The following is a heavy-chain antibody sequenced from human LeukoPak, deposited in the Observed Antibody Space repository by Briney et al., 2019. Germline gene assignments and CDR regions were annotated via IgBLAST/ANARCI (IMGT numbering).Heavy chain of an antibody. CDR1: GYTFTGYY. CDR3: ARVFSSSWFDAFDI. J-gene: IGHJ3*02. V-gene: IGHV1-2*02. CDR2: INPNSGGT. Sequence: GASVKVSCTASGYTFTGYYMHWVRQAPGQGLEWMGWINPNSGGTNYVQVFQGRVTMTRDTSISTAYMELSRLRSDDTAVYYCARVFSSSWFDAFDIWGQGTMVTVSS. D-gene: IGHD6-13*01.